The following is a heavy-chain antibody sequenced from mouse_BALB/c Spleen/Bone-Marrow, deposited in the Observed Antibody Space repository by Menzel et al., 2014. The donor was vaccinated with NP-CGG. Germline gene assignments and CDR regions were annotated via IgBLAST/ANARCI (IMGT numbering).Heavy chain of an antibody. CDR1: GYAFTNYL. V-gene: IGHV1-54*01. CDR3: ARQLGPPYAMDY. D-gene: IGHD3-1*01. J-gene: IGHJ4*01. CDR2: INPGSGGT. Sequence: QVQLQQSGAELVRPGTSVKVSCKASGYAFTNYLIEWVKQRPGQGLEWIGVINPGSGGTNYNEKFKGKATLTADKSSSTAYMQLSSLTSDDSAVYLCARQLGPPYAMDYWGQGTSDTVPS.